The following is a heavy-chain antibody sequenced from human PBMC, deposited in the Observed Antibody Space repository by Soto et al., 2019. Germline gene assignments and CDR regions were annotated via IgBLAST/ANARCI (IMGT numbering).Heavy chain of an antibody. CDR1: XXTXSSYG. J-gene: IGHJ4*02. Sequence: PGGSLRLSCAAXXXTXSSYGXHWVXXAPGKGLEWVAVIWYDGSNKYYADSVKGRFTISRDNSKNTLYLQMNSLRAEDTAVYYCARDPEALTLLDYWGQGTLVTVXS. V-gene: IGHV3-33*01. CDR3: ARDPEALTLLDY. CDR2: IWYDGSNK.